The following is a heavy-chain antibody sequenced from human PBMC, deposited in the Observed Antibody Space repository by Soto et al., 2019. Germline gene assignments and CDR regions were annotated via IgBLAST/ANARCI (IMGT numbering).Heavy chain of an antibody. CDR1: GFTVSSNY. V-gene: IGHV3-66*01. J-gene: IGHJ4*02. Sequence: EVQLVESGGGLVQPGGSLRLSCAASGFTVSSNYMSWVRQAPGKGLEWVSVIYSGGSAYYADSVKVRFTISRDNSNNTQNLQINSLRNEDTAVYYCARNGYSYGGGYFDNWGQGTLVTVAS. D-gene: IGHD5-18*01. CDR2: IYSGGSA. CDR3: ARNGYSYGGGYFDN.